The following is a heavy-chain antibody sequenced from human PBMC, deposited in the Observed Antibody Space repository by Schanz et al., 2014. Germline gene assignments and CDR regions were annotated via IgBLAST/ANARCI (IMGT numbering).Heavy chain of an antibody. V-gene: IGHV7-4-1*02. D-gene: IGHD2-2*01. CDR3: ARGYCAGTSCPIFDY. CDR1: GYSFSTYA. CDR2: INTKTGNP. J-gene: IGHJ4*02. Sequence: QVQLMQSGAEMKKPGASVKVSCKASGYSFSTYAMNWVRQAPGQGLEWMGWINTKTGNPTYAQGFTGRFVFSLDTSVSTTHLQITNLKADDTAVYYCARGYCAGTSCPIFDYWGQGTLVTVSS.